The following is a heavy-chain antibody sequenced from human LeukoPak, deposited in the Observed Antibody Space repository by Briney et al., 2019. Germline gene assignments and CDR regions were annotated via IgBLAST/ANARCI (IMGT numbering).Heavy chain of an antibody. D-gene: IGHD3-3*01. CDR3: ARSGDDFWSGYYPHWFDP. Sequence: GESLRISCKGSGYSFTSYWISWVRQMPGKGLEWMGRIDPGDSDTRYSPSFQGQVTISADKSISTACLQWSSLKASDTAMYYCARSGDDFWSGYYPHWFDPWGQGTLVTVSS. V-gene: IGHV5-10-1*04. CDR1: GYSFTSYW. J-gene: IGHJ5*02. CDR2: IDPGDSDT.